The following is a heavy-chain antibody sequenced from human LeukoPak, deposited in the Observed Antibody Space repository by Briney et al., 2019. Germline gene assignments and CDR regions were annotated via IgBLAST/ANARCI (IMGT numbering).Heavy chain of an antibody. J-gene: IGHJ5*02. CDR3: AREVGSSWDEVWFDP. CDR1: GFTFSDYY. D-gene: IGHD6-13*01. CDR2: ISSSGSTI. Sequence: GGSLRLSCVASGFTFSDYYMSWIRQAPGKGLEWVSYISSSGSTIYYADSVKGRFTISRDNAKNSLYLQMNSLRAEDTAVYYCAREVGSSWDEVWFDPWGQGTLVTVSS. V-gene: IGHV3-11*01.